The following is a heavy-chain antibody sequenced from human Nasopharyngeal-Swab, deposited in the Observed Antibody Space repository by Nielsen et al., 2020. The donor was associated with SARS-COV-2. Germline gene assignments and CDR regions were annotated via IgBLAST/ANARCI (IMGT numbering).Heavy chain of an antibody. CDR1: GFTVTSNY. J-gene: IGHJ6*02. CDR2: IYSGGST. D-gene: IGHD3-22*01. CDR3: ARSSGYDYGMDV. Sequence: GGSLRLSCAASGFTVTSNYMSWVRQAPGKGLEWVSVIYSGGSTYYADSVKGRFTISRDNSKNTLYLQMNSLRAEDTAVYYCARSSGYDYGMDVWGQGTTVTVSS. V-gene: IGHV3-53*01.